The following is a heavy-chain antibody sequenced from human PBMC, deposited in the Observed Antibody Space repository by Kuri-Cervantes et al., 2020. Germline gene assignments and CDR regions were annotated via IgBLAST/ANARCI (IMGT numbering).Heavy chain of an antibody. CDR2: IRNKAYGGTA. J-gene: IGHJ3*02. V-gene: IGHV3-49*04. D-gene: IGHD3-16*01. CDR1: GLAGFGFHDYA. Sequence: GESLKISCSASGLAGFGFHDYAWNWVRQAPGRGLEWIGFIRNKAYGGTADYAASVRGRFSISRDDSKKIAYLQLNNLNIEDTAIYYCTGDLFHEDGLYYYGAFDIWGQGTRVIVSS. CDR3: TGDLFHEDGLYYYGAFDI.